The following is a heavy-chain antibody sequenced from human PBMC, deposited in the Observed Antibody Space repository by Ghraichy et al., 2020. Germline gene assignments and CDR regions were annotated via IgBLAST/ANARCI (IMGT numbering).Heavy chain of an antibody. CDR2: INAGNGNT. D-gene: IGHD3-10*01. CDR1: GYTFTDYA. V-gene: IGHV1-3*01. CDR3: ARGRWTSSLGDYYLDY. J-gene: IGHJ4*02. Sequence: ASVKVSCKASGYTFTDYAVHWVRQAPGQRLEWMGWINAGNGNTKYSQKFQARFTITRDTFASTAYMELSSLRSEDTAVYYCARGRWTSSLGDYYLDYWGQGTLVTVSS.